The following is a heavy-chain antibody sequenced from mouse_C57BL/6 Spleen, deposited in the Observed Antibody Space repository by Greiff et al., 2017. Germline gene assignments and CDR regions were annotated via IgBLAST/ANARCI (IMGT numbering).Heavy chain of an antibody. D-gene: IGHD1-1*01. CDR3: ARSPITTVVGGGYFDY. V-gene: IGHV1-69*01. CDR1: GYTFTSYW. CDR2: IDPSDSYT. Sequence: VQLQQSGAELVMPGASVKLSCKASGYTFTSYWMHWVKQRPGQGLEWIGEIDPSDSYTNYNQKFKGKSTLTVDKSSSTAYMQLSSLTSEDSAVYYCARSPITTVVGGGYFDYWGQGTTLTVSS. J-gene: IGHJ2*01.